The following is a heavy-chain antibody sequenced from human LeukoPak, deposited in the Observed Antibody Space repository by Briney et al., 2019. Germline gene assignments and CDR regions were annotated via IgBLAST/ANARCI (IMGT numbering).Heavy chain of an antibody. CDR2: IYHSGST. Sequence: SETLSLTCTVSGYSISSGYYWGWIRQPPGKGLEWIGSIYHSGSTYYNPSLKSRVTISVDTSKNQFSLKLSSVTAADTAVYYCARTIVATIRYYYYYMDVWGKGTTVTISS. D-gene: IGHD5-12*01. J-gene: IGHJ6*03. CDR1: GYSISSGYY. V-gene: IGHV4-38-2*02. CDR3: ARTIVATIRYYYYYMDV.